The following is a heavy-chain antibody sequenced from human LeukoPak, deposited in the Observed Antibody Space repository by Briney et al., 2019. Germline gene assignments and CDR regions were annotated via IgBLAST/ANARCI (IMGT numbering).Heavy chain of an antibody. Sequence: ASVKVSCKASGYTFTSYYMHWVRQAPGQGLEWMGIINPSGGSTSYAQKFQGRVTMTRDMSTSTVYMELSSLRSEDTAVYYCARGGSWLKSTLNYYYYYMDVWGKGTTVIVSS. CDR3: ARGGSWLKSTLNYYYYYMDV. CDR1: GYTFTSYY. V-gene: IGHV1-46*01. CDR2: INPSGGST. D-gene: IGHD2-15*01. J-gene: IGHJ6*03.